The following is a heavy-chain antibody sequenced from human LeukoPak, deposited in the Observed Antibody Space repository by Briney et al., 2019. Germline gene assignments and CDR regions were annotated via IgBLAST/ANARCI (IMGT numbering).Heavy chain of an antibody. CDR2: IYYSGST. D-gene: IGHD6-19*01. V-gene: IGHV4-59*01. Sequence: SETLSLTCTVSGGSISSYYWSWIRQPPGKGLEWIGYIYYSGSTNYNPSLKSRVTISVDTSKNQFSLKLGSVTAADTAVYYCARGGSQWLVLSYFDYWGQGTLVTVSS. CDR3: ARGGSQWLVLSYFDY. CDR1: GGSISSYY. J-gene: IGHJ4*02.